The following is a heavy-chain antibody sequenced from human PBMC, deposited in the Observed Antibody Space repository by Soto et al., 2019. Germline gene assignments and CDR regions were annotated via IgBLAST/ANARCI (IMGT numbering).Heavy chain of an antibody. CDR2: IYHSGST. D-gene: IGHD3-22*01. J-gene: IGHJ4*02. Sequence: PSETLSLTGAVSGGSISSSNWWSWVRQPPGKGLEWIGEIYHSGSTNYNPSLKSRVTISVDKSKNQFSLKLSSVTAADTAVYYCASVWIVVAKTRGGIVTRGQGTLGTVSS. CDR1: GGSISSSNW. V-gene: IGHV4-4*02. CDR3: ASVWIVVAKTRGGIVT.